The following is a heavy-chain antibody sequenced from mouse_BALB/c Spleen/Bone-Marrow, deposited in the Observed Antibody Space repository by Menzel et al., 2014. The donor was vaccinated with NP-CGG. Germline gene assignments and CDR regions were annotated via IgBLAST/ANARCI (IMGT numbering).Heavy chain of an antibody. V-gene: IGHV4-1*02. CDR3: SRLGYYGGFAY. CDR2: INPDSNTI. J-gene: IGHJ3*01. D-gene: IGHD2-3*01. CDR1: GFDFSRYW. Sequence: EVQVVESGGGLVQPGGSLKLSCAASGFDFSRYWMSWVRQAPGKGLEWIGEINPDSNTINYTPSLKDKLIISRDNAKNTLYLQMSKVRSEDTALYYCSRLGYYGGFAYWGQGTLVTVSA.